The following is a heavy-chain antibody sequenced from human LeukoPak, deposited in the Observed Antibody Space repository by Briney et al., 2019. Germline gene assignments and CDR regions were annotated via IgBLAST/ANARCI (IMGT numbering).Heavy chain of an antibody. CDR1: WFNFEDYT. CDR2: VNWHGTT. D-gene: IGHD3-22*01. J-gene: IGHJ4*02. CDR3: AKDLTYESSGSVIDH. Sequence: GGSLRLSCAASWFNFEDYTMHWVRQVPGKTLEWVSLVNWHGTTYYADSLKGRFTISIDNSKNSLYLQMDSLRTEDTAFYYCAKDLTYESSGSVIDHWGLGTLVTVSS. V-gene: IGHV3-43*01.